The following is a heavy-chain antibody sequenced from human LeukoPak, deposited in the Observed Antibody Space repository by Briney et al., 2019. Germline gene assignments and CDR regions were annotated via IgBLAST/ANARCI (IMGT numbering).Heavy chain of an antibody. CDR3: TRASYSYDINGWVPFDY. CDR1: GGSISSSSYY. CDR2: IYYSGST. V-gene: IGHV4-39*07. J-gene: IGHJ4*02. Sequence: PSETLSLTCTVSGGSISSSSYYWGWIRQPPGKGLEWIGSIYYSGSTYYNPSLKSRVTISVDTSKNQFSLRLSSVTAADTAVYYCTRASYSYDINGWVPFDYWGQGTLVTVSS. D-gene: IGHD3-22*01.